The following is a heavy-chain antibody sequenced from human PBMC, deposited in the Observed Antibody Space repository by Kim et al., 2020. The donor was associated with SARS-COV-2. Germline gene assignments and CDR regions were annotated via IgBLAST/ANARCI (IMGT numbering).Heavy chain of an antibody. Sequence: GGSLRLSCAASGFTFSDYYMSWIRQAPGKGLEWVSYISSSGSTIYYADSVKGRFTISRDNAKNSLYLQMNSLRAEDTAVYYCAGMITNFDWFDPWGQGTLVTVSS. J-gene: IGHJ5*02. CDR2: ISSSGSTI. CDR3: AGMITNFDWFDP. CDR1: GFTFSDYY. V-gene: IGHV3-11*01. D-gene: IGHD3-16*01.